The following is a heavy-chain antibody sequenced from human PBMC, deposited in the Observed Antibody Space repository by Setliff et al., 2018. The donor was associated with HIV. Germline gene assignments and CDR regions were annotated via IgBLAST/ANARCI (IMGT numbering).Heavy chain of an antibody. Sequence: GASVKVSCKASGYSFTTFDVNWVRQATGQGLEWMGWMNPNSGNTGYAQNFQGRVSMTRNTSITTAYMDLSSLTSEDTAMYYCATIREYYYDSSGQEYFQHWGHGTLVTVSS. J-gene: IGHJ1*01. D-gene: IGHD3-22*01. CDR3: ATIREYYYDSSGQEYFQH. CDR1: GYSFTTFD. CDR2: MNPNSGNT. V-gene: IGHV1-8*01.